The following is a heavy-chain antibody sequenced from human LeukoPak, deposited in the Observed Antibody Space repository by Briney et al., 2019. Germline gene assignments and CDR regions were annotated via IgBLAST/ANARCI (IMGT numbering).Heavy chain of an antibody. V-gene: IGHV1-69*04. CDR2: IIPILGIA. D-gene: IGHD4-17*01. CDR1: GGTFSSYA. Sequence: ASVKVSCKASGGTFSSYAISWVRQAPGQGLEWMGRIIPILGIANYAQKFQGRVTITADKSTSTAYMELSSLKSDDTAVYYCARGVTTSFDYWGQGTLVTVSS. CDR3: ARGVTTSFDY. J-gene: IGHJ4*02.